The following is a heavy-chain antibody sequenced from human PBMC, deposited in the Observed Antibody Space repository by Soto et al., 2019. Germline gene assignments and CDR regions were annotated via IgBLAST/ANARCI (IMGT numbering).Heavy chain of an antibody. CDR3: ARSVYYDFWSGYYTSWFDP. CDR1: GYTFTSYG. V-gene: IGHV1-18*01. J-gene: IGHJ5*02. CDR2: ISAYNGDT. Sequence: ASVKVSCKASGYTFTSYGISWVRQAPGQGLEWMGWISAYNGDTNYAQKLQGRVTMTTDTSTSTAYMELRSLRSDDTAVYYCARSVYYDFWSGYYTSWFDPWGQGTLVTVSS. D-gene: IGHD3-3*01.